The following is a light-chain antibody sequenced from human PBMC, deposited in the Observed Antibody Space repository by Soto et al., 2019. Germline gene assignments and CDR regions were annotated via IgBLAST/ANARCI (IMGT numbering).Light chain of an antibody. V-gene: IGKV1-6*01. CDR3: LQDYTSPRT. CDR2: ATS. Sequence: AIQMTQSPSSLSASVGDTVTITCRASQGIRNDLGWYQQKPGKAPKLLIFATSTLQNGVPSRFSGSGFGKDFTLTICGLQPEDFATYYCLQDYTSPRTFGPGTKVDLK. J-gene: IGKJ3*01. CDR1: QGIRND.